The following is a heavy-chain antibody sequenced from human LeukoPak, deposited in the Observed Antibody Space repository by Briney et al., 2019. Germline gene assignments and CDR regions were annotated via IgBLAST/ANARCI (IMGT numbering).Heavy chain of an antibody. CDR1: GFTFSSYS. Sequence: GGSLRLSCAASGFTFSSYSMNWVRQAPGKGLEWVSAISGSGGSTYYADSVKGRFTISRDNSKNTLYLQMNSLRAEDTAVYYCAKLRRYCSSTSCSRAYYYYGMDVWGQGTTVTVSS. V-gene: IGHV3-23*01. CDR3: AKLRRYCSSTSCSRAYYYYGMDV. J-gene: IGHJ6*02. CDR2: ISGSGGST. D-gene: IGHD2-2*01.